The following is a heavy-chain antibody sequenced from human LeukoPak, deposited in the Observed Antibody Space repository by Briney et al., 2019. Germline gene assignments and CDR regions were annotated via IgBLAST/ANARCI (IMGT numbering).Heavy chain of an antibody. CDR3: ATDNVYCSRTSCYQTFDY. J-gene: IGHJ4*02. Sequence: GGSLRLSCAASGFIFSNWMSWVRQAPGKGLEWVDIIKQDGSERYYVDSVKGRFTISRDNSRNSLYLQMDILRAEDTAVYYCATDNVYCSRTSCYQTFDYWGQGTLVTVPS. CDR1: GFIFSNW. CDR2: IKQDGSER. V-gene: IGHV3-7*01. D-gene: IGHD2-2*01.